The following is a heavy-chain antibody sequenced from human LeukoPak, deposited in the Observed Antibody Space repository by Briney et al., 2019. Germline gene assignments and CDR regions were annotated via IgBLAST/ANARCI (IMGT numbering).Heavy chain of an antibody. V-gene: IGHV3-23*01. CDR3: ANRRLGRGAFDI. D-gene: IGHD7-27*01. J-gene: IGHJ3*02. Sequence: SGGSLRLSCAASGFTFSSYDMSWIRQAPGKGLEWVSEINGSDESTKYVDSVKGRFTISRDNSKNTLYLLLNSLRVDDTAVYYCANRRLGRGAFDIWGQGTMVTVSS. CDR2: INGSDEST. CDR1: GFTFSSYD.